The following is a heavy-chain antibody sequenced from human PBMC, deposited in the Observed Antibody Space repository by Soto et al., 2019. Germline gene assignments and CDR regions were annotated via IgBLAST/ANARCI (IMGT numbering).Heavy chain of an antibody. CDR3: ARGGRGDCYSLRAFEAFDI. V-gene: IGHV2-70*01. CDR1: GFSLSTSGMC. J-gene: IGHJ3*02. D-gene: IGHD2-21*02. Sequence: SGPTLVNPTQTLTLTCTFSGFSLSTSGMCVSWIRQPPGKALEWLALIDWDDDKYYSTSLKTRLTISKDTSKNQVVLTMTNMDPVDTATYYCARGGRGDCYSLRAFEAFDIWGQGTMVTVSS. CDR2: IDWDDDK.